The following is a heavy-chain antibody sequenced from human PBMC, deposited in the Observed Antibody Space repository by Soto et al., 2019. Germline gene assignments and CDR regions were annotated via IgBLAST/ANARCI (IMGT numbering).Heavy chain of an antibody. J-gene: IGHJ6*02. CDR1: GGSISSYY. V-gene: IGHV4-59*01. CDR2: IYYSGST. Sequence: PSETLSLTCTVSGGSISSYYWSWIRQPPGKGLEWIGYIYYSGSTNYNPSLKSRVTISVDTSKNQFSLKLSSVTAADTAVYYCARQVVVAATPVGRYYYYYGMDVWGQGTLVTVSS. D-gene: IGHD2-15*01. CDR3: ARQVVVAATPVGRYYYYYGMDV.